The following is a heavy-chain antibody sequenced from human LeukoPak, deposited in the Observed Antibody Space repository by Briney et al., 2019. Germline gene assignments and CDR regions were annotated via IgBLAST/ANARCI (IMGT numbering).Heavy chain of an antibody. CDR2: IYYSGST. CDR3: ARDLEGSLDY. CDR1: GGSISSGGYY. J-gene: IGHJ4*02. V-gene: IGHV4-31*03. D-gene: IGHD3-3*01. Sequence: PSETLSLTCTVSGGSISSGGYYWSWIRQHPGKGLEWIGYIYYSGSTYYDPSLKSRVTISVDTSKNQFSLKLSSVTAADTAVYYCARDLEGSLDYWGQGTLVTVSS.